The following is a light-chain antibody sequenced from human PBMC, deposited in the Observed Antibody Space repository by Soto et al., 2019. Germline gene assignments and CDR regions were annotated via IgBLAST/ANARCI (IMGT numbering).Light chain of an antibody. CDR1: SPKNGAGYE. CDR3: QSYDSSLSALYV. J-gene: IGLJ1*01. Sequence: SVLTQPPSVSWAPGERGTRSRTWSSPKNGAGYEVHWYQQLPGTAPKLLIYGNSNRPSGVPDRFPGSKSGTSASLAITGLQAEDEADYYCQSYDSSLSALYVFGTGTKVTVL. V-gene: IGLV1-40*01. CDR2: GNS.